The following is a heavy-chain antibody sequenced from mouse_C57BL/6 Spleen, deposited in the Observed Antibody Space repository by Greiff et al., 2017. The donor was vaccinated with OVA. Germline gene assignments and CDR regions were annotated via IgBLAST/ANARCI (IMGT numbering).Heavy chain of an antibody. J-gene: IGHJ4*01. D-gene: IGHD3-2*02. CDR3: ARDSSGYGAMDY. V-gene: IGHV5-4*01. CDR2: ISDGGSYT. CDR1: GFTFSSYA. Sequence: EVKVVESGGGLVKPGGSLKLSCAASGFTFSSYAMSWVRQTPEKRLEWVATISDGGSYTYYPANVQGRFPISRDNAKNNPYMQMSHLKTEDTAMYYCARDSSGYGAMDYWGQGTSVTVSS.